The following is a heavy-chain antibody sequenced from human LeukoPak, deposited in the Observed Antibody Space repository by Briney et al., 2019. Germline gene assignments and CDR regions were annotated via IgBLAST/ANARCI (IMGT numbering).Heavy chain of an antibody. CDR3: AAGGSWYYNY. V-gene: IGHV3-74*01. D-gene: IGHD6-13*01. CDR1: GFTFTSYW. CDR2: INSDGSST. J-gene: IGHJ4*02. Sequence: GGSLRLSCAASGFTFTSYWMHWVRQAPGKGLVWVSRINSDGSSTSYADSVKGRFTISRDNAKNSLYLQMDSLRAEDTAVYYCAAGGSWYYNYWGQGTLVTVSS.